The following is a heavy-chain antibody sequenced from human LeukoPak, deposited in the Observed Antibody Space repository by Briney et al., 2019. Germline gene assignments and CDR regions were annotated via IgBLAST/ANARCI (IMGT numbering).Heavy chain of an antibody. CDR1: GVSISSNTYS. V-gene: IGHV4-39*01. J-gene: IGHJ4*02. CDR2: IYYSGNT. Sequence: PSETLSLTCTVSGVSISSNTYSWGWIRQPPGKGLEWIGSIYYSGNTYYNPSLKSRVTISVDTSKNQFSLKLSSVTAADTAVFYCARGHYSGYDFDYWGRGTLVTVSS. CDR3: ARGHYSGYDFDY. D-gene: IGHD5-12*01.